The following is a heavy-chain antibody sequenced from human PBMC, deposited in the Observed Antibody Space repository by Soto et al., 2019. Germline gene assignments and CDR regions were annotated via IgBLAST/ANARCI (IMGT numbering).Heavy chain of an antibody. V-gene: IGHV3-66*01. D-gene: IGHD3-3*01. CDR3: AREARVRGFAFDI. Sequence: EVQLVESGGGLVQPGGSLRLSCAVSGFTVSSNYMNWVRQAPGKGLEWVSFIYSGGNTYYADSVKGRFTISRDNSKNMLYLQMNSLRVEDTGVYYCAREARVRGFAFDIWGQGTMVTVSS. CDR2: IYSGGNT. J-gene: IGHJ3*02. CDR1: GFTVSSNY.